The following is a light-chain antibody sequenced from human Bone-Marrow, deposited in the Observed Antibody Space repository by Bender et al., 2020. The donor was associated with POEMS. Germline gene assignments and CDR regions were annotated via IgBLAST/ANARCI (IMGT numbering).Light chain of an antibody. CDR3: SSYTSSAFLYV. J-gene: IGLJ1*01. V-gene: IGLV2-11*01. CDR2: DVF. CDR1: SGDVGGYNY. Sequence: QSALTQPRSVSGSPGQSVTISCAGSSGDVGGYNYVSWYQIHPGKAPKLLIYDVFRRPSGVPLRFSGSKSGNTASLTISGLQAEDEANYYCSSYTSSAFLYVFGAGTKVTVL.